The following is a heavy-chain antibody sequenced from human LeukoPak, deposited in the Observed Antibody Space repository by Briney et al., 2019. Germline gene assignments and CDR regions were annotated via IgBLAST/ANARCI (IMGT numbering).Heavy chain of an antibody. Sequence: GWSLRLSCATSGFTFKNYSMNWVRQAAGKVLEWVSSISGESSDIYYADSVMGRSTISRDNANNSVYLQINSLRAEHTCIYYCARRGYSDSSGYEHWAQGPLVSVSS. CDR3: ARRGYSDSSGYEH. V-gene: IGHV3-21*01. CDR1: GFTFKNYS. J-gene: IGHJ4*02. D-gene: IGHD3-22*01. CDR2: ISGESSDI.